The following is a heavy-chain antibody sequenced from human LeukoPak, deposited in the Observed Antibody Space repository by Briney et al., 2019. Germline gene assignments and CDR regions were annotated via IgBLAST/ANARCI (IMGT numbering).Heavy chain of an antibody. CDR2: IYTSGST. V-gene: IGHV4-4*07. D-gene: IGHD5-24*01. J-gene: IGHJ2*01. CDR1: GVSISSYY. Sequence: PSETLSLTCTVSGVSISSYYWSWIRQPAGKGLEWIGRIYTSGSTNYNPSLKSRVTMSVDTSKNQFSLKPSSVTAADTAVYYCASGRVEVYFDLWGRGTLVTVSS. CDR3: ASGRVEVYFDL.